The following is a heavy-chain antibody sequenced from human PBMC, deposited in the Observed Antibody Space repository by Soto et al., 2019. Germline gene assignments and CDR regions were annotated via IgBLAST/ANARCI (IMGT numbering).Heavy chain of an antibody. Sequence: EVQLLESGGGLVQRGGSLRLSCRASGFTFSKYAMSWVRQAPGKGLEWVSAISGRDNSTYYADSVKGRFTIFRDNSKNTLYVQMNSLRAEDTAVYYCAKPVYYSGSGSHYYFDYWGQGTLVTVSS. D-gene: IGHD3-10*01. CDR2: ISGRDNST. CDR1: GFTFSKYA. J-gene: IGHJ4*02. V-gene: IGHV3-23*01. CDR3: AKPVYYSGSGSHYYFDY.